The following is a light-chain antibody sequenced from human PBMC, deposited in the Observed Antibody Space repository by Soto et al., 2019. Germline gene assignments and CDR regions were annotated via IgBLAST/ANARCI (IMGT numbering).Light chain of an antibody. V-gene: IGKV3-20*01. CDR3: QQYGRLPLS. Sequence: EILLTQSPGTLSLSPGDRATLSCRASQSLTNSFLAWYQQKPGQTPRLLIYGASIRATDIPDRFSGSGSGTDFTLTISSLEPEDFAVYFCQQYGRLPLSFGGGTKVEIK. CDR1: QSLTNSF. J-gene: IGKJ4*01. CDR2: GAS.